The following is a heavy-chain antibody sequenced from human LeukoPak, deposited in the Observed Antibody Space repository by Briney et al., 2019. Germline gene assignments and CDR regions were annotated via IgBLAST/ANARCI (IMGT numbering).Heavy chain of an antibody. Sequence: ASVTVSFKASGYTFTTYGISWVRQAPGQGLEWMGWISAYNGNTNYAQKFQGRVTMTTDTSTSTAYLELRSLRSDDTAVYYCARDLSQQWHNYWGQGTLVTVSS. D-gene: IGHD6-19*01. CDR2: ISAYNGNT. J-gene: IGHJ4*02. CDR1: GYTFTTYG. CDR3: ARDLSQQWHNY. V-gene: IGHV1-18*01.